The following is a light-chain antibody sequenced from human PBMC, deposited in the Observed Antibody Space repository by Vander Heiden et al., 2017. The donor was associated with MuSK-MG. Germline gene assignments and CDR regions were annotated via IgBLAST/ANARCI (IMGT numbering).Light chain of an antibody. J-gene: IGLJ2*01. CDR1: NIGRKS. V-gene: IGLV3-21*02. CDR2: DDY. CDR3: QVWDRTSDHPLVV. Sequence: SYVLTQPPSVSVAPGQTARITCGGNNIGRKSVHWYQQKPGQAPVLVVHDDYDRPSGIPARFSGSNSGNAATLTISGVEAGDEADYYCQVWDRTSDHPLVVFGGGTKLTVL.